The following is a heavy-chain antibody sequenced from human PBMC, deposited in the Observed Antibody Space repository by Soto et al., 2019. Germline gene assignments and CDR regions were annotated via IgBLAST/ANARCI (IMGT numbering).Heavy chain of an antibody. CDR2: INAGNGNT. V-gene: IGHV1-3*01. J-gene: IGHJ4*02. D-gene: IGHD6-19*01. Sequence: ASVKVSCKASGYTFTSYAMHWVRQAPGQRLEWMGWINAGNGNTKYSQKFQGRVTITRDTSASTAYMELSSLRSEDTAVYYCASGRQWLLVPPYWGQGTLVTVSS. CDR3: ASGRQWLLVPPY. CDR1: GYTFTSYA.